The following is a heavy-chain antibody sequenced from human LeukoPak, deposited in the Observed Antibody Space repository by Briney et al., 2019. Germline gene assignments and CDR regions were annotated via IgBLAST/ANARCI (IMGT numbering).Heavy chain of an antibody. D-gene: IGHD5-24*01. CDR2: ISGYDGNA. Sequence: ASVKVSCKASGYTFTNYGVNRVRQAPGQGLEYMGWISGYDGNANYAQKVQGRVTMTADISTSTAYMELRSLRSDDTAVYYCARGSGRDGYSYAFDIWGQGTMVTVSS. CDR1: GYTFTNYG. V-gene: IGHV1-18*01. CDR3: ARGSGRDGYSYAFDI. J-gene: IGHJ3*02.